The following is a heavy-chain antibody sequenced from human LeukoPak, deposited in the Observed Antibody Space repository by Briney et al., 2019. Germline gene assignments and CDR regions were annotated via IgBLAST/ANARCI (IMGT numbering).Heavy chain of an antibody. CDR2: IWYDGSNK. Sequence: PGGSLRLSGAASGFTFSSYGMHWVRQAPGXGLEWVAVIWYDGSNKYYANSVKGRFTISRDNSKNTLYLQMNSLSAEDTAVYYCARAKDGYFDYWGQGTLVTVSS. CDR3: ARAKDGYFDY. D-gene: IGHD5-24*01. J-gene: IGHJ4*02. V-gene: IGHV3-33*01. CDR1: GFTFSSYG.